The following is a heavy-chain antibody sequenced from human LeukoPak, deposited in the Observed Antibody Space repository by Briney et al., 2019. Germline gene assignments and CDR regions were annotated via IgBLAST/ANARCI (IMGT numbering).Heavy chain of an antibody. Sequence: GGSLRLSCAASGFTFSSCSMNWVRQAPGKGLEWVSSISSSSSYIYYADSVKGRFTISRDNAKNSLYLQMNSLRAEDTAVYYCAREANWGTTRYWYFDLWGRGTLVTVSS. V-gene: IGHV3-21*01. D-gene: IGHD7-27*01. CDR2: ISSSSSYI. CDR3: AREANWGTTRYWYFDL. J-gene: IGHJ2*01. CDR1: GFTFSSCS.